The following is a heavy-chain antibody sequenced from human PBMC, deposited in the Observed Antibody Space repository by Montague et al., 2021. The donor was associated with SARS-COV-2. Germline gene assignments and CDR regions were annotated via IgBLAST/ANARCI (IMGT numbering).Heavy chain of an antibody. CDR1: GGSFSPYY. Sequence: ETLSLTCAVYGGSFSPYYWAWIRQAPGKGLEWVSVIYSGASTTYYADSVKGRFTVSRDDSRNTVYLQMNSLRAEDTAVYYCAKKDSSGYYYDTWYFDIWGRGTLVSVSS. D-gene: IGHD3-22*01. V-gene: IGHV3-23*03. CDR2: IYSGASTT. CDR3: AKKDSSGYYYDTWYFDI. J-gene: IGHJ2*01.